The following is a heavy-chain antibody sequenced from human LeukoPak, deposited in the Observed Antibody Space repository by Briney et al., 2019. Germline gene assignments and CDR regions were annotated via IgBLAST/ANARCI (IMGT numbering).Heavy chain of an antibody. CDR1: GFTFSGSA. V-gene: IGHV3-73*01. D-gene: IGHD1-26*01. Sequence: GGSLRLSCAASGFTFSGSAMHWVRQASGKGLEWVGRIRSKANSYATAYAASVKGRFTISRDDSKNTAYLQMNSLKTEGTAVYYCLSSGSFSGFDPWGQGTLVTVSS. CDR2: IRSKANSYAT. CDR3: LSSGSFSGFDP. J-gene: IGHJ5*02.